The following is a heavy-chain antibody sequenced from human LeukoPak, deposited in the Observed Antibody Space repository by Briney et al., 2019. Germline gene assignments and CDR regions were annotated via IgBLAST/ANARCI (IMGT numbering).Heavy chain of an antibody. D-gene: IGHD1-26*01. CDR1: GYTFTSYG. J-gene: IGHJ5*02. Sequence: ASVKVSCKASGYTFTSYGISWVRQAPGQGLEWMGWISAYSGNTNYAQKLQGRVTMTTDTSTSTAYMELRSLRSDDTAVYYCVVGATPWNWFDPWGQGTLVTVSS. V-gene: IGHV1-18*01. CDR2: ISAYSGNT. CDR3: VVGATPWNWFDP.